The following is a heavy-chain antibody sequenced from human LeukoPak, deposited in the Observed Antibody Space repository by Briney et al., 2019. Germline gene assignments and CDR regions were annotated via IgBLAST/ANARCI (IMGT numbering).Heavy chain of an antibody. Sequence: PGGSLRLSCAAPGFTFSSYSMNWVRQAPGKGLEWVSSISSSSSYIYYADSVKGRFTISRDNAKNSLYLQMNSLRAEDTVVYYCARDLSYYDSSGYSHFDYWGQGTLVTVSS. J-gene: IGHJ4*02. V-gene: IGHV3-21*01. CDR3: ARDLSYYDSSGYSHFDY. CDR2: ISSSSSYI. D-gene: IGHD3-22*01. CDR1: GFTFSSYS.